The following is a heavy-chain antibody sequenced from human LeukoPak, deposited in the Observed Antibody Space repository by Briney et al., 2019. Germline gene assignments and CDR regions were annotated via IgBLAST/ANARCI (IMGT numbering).Heavy chain of an antibody. D-gene: IGHD4-17*01. Sequence: SVRVSLRASGGTFIIYAISWVRQAPGQGLEWMGRIIPIFGIANYAQKFQGRVTITADKSTSTAYMELSSLRSEDTAVYYCARDYGDYGWGQGTLVTVSS. CDR3: ARDYGDYG. J-gene: IGHJ4*02. CDR2: IIPIFGIA. CDR1: GGTFIIYA. V-gene: IGHV1-69*04.